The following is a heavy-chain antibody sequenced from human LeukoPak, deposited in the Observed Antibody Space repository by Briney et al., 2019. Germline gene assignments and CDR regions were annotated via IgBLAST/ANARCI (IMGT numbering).Heavy chain of an antibody. CDR2: ISGSGGST. V-gene: IGHV3-23*01. Sequence: PGGSLRLSCAASGFTFSSYAMSWVRQAPGKGLEWVSAISGSGGSTYYADSVKGRFTISRDNSKNTLYLQMNSLRAEDTAVYYCAKDPYRYSYGYGVLDYWGQGTLVTVSS. CDR3: AKDPYRYSYGYGVLDY. CDR1: GFTFSSYA. D-gene: IGHD5-18*01. J-gene: IGHJ4*02.